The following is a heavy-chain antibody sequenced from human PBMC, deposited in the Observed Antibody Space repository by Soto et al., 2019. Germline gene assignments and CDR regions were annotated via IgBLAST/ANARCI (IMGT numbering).Heavy chain of an antibody. CDR2: IYWDDDK. J-gene: IGHJ4*02. D-gene: IGHD3-3*01. CDR3: AHRVLRAVFGLVTTTAIYFDF. V-gene: IGHV2-5*02. CDR1: GFSLTTSGVG. Sequence: QITLNESGPTVVKPTETLTLTCTFSGFSLTTSGVGVGWVRQSPGKAPEWLAFIYWDDDKRYRTSLNSRLTITKDTSKNQVVLTMANVDPADTATYYCAHRVLRAVFGLVTTTAIYFDFWGQGTPVVVSS.